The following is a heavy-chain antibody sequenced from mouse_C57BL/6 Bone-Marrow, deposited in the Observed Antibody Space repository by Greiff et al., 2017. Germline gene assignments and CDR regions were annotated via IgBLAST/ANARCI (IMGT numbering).Heavy chain of an antibody. V-gene: IGHV1-55*01. CDR1: GYTFTSYW. CDR3: AREGPYYSNFDV. D-gene: IGHD2-5*01. Sequence: QVQLQQPGAELVKPGASVKMSCKASGYTFTSYWITWVKQRPGQGLEWIGDIYPGSGSTNYNAKFKSQATLTVDTSSSTAYMQLSSLTSEDSAVYYCAREGPYYSNFDVWGTGTTVTVSS. CDR2: IYPGSGST. J-gene: IGHJ1*03.